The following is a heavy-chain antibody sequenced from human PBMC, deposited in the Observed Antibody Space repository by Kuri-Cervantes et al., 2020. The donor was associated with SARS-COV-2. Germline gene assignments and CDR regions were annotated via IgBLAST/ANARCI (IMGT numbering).Heavy chain of an antibody. CDR3: ARRITMVRVAWVYFDY. D-gene: IGHD3-10*01. CDR2: IYSGGST. J-gene: IGHJ4*02. Sequence: GESLKISCAASGFTVSSNYMSWVRQAPGKGLEWVSVIYSGGSTYYADSVKGRFTISRDNSKNTLCLQMNSLRAEDTAVYYCARRITMVRVAWVYFDYWGQGTLVTVSS. CDR1: GFTVSSNY. V-gene: IGHV3-53*01.